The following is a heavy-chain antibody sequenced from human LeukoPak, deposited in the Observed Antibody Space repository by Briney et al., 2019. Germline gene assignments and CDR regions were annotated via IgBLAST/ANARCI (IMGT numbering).Heavy chain of an antibody. V-gene: IGHV4-4*07. D-gene: IGHD5-18*01. Sequence: SETLSLTCTVSGGSISSYYWSWIRQPAGKGLEWIGRIYTSGSTNYNPSLKSRVTMSVDTSKNQFSLKLSSVTAADTAVYYCARGLRADTAMVTSAFDYWGQGTLVTVSS. CDR1: GGSISSYY. J-gene: IGHJ4*02. CDR2: IYTSGST. CDR3: ARGLRADTAMVTSAFDY.